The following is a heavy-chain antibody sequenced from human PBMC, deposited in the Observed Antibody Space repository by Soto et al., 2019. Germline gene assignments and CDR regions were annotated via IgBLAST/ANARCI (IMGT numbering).Heavy chain of an antibody. CDR3: ARGLRGVYPFDY. D-gene: IGHD3-10*01. Sequence: TGYLISWRIQAPGQGLEWMGWISAYNGNTNYAQKLQGRVTMTTDTSTSTAYMELRSLRSDDTAVYYCARGLRGVYPFDYWGQGTLVTVSS. CDR2: ISAYNGNT. CDR1: TGYL. J-gene: IGHJ4*02. V-gene: IGHV1-18*01.